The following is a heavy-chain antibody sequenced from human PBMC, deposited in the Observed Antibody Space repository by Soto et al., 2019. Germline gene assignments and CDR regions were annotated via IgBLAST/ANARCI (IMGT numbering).Heavy chain of an antibody. CDR2: MNPNSGNT. CDR1: GYTFTSYV. CDR3: ARGWTWYSSSWLDY. Sequence: ASVKVSCQASGYTFTSYVINWVRQATGQGLEWMGWMNPNSGNTGYAQKFQGRVTMTRNTSISTAYMELSSLRSEDTAVYYCARGWTWYSSSWLDYWGQGTLVTVSS. J-gene: IGHJ4*02. D-gene: IGHD6-13*01. V-gene: IGHV1-8*01.